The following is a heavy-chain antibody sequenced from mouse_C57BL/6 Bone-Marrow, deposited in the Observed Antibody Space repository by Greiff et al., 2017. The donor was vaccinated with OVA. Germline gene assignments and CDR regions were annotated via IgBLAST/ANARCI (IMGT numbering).Heavy chain of an antibody. CDR2: IYPRSGNT. D-gene: IGHD1-1*01. Sequence: VQLQQSGAELARPGASVKLSCKASGYTFTSYGISWVKQRTGQGLEWIGEIYPRSGNTYYNEKFKGKATLTADKSSSTAYMELRSLTSEDSAVYFCAHYYGRGYFDVWGTGTTVTVSS. J-gene: IGHJ1*03. CDR3: AHYYGRGYFDV. CDR1: GYTFTSYG. V-gene: IGHV1-81*01.